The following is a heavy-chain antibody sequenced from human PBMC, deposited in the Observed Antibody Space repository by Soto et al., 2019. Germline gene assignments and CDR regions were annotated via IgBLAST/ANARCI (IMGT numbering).Heavy chain of an antibody. V-gene: IGHV3-23*01. Sequence: GGSLRLSCAASGFTFSSYVVSWVRQAPGKGLEWVSAISGSGGDTYYADSVKGRFTISRDNSKNTLFLQMNSLRAEDTAVYYCAKRRGEKYFDYWGQGTMVTVYS. J-gene: IGHJ4*02. CDR2: ISGSGGDT. CDR3: AKRRGEKYFDY. D-gene: IGHD3-16*01. CDR1: GFTFSSYV.